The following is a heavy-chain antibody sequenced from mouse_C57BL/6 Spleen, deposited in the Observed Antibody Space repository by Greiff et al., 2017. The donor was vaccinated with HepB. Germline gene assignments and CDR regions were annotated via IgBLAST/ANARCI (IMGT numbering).Heavy chain of an antibody. CDR1: GYAFSSSW. Sequence: VQLQQSGPELVKPGASVKISCKASGYAFSSSWMNWVKQRPGKGLEWIGRIYPGDGDTNYNGKFKGKATLTADKSSSTAYMQLSSLTSEDSAVYFCARHGSSPYYYAMDYWGQGTSVTVSS. CDR2: IYPGDGDT. D-gene: IGHD1-1*01. J-gene: IGHJ4*01. V-gene: IGHV1-82*01. CDR3: ARHGSSPYYYAMDY.